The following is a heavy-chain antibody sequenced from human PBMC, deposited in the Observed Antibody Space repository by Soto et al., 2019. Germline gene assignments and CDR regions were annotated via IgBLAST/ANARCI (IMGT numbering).Heavy chain of an antibody. CDR1: GFTVSSNY. V-gene: IGHV3-53*01. J-gene: IGHJ5*02. D-gene: IGHD6-19*01. CDR3: ARDPRAGAGPGDWFAP. Sequence: EVPLVESGGGLIQPGGSLRLSCAASGFTVSSNYMSWVRQAPGKGLEWGSVIYGGGSTYYADSVKGRFTISRDNSKXXLYLQLTSLRAEDTAVYYCARDPRAGAGPGDWFAPWGQGTLVTVSS. CDR2: IYGGGST.